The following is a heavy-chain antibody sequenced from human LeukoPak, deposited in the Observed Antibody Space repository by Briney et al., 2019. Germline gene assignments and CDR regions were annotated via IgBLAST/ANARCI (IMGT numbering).Heavy chain of an antibody. CDR1: GFTFSSYE. CDR2: ISSRGSTI. CDR3: ARVGLGWAYFDY. V-gene: IGHV3-48*03. D-gene: IGHD3-16*01. J-gene: IGHJ4*02. Sequence: GGSLRLSCAASGFTFSSYEMNWVRQAPGKGLEWISYISSRGSTIYCADSVKGRFTISRDNAKNSLYLQMNSLRAEDTAVYYCARVGLGWAYFDYWGQGTLVTVSS.